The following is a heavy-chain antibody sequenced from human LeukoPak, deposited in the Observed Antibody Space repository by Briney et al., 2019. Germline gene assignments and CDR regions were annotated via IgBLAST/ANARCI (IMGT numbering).Heavy chain of an antibody. CDR1: GYRFTSYW. J-gene: IGHJ4*02. D-gene: IGHD3-22*01. V-gene: IGHV5-51*01. CDR3: ARHAYYYDSSGYYRLDY. Sequence: GESLKISCKGSGYRFTSYWIGWVRQMPGKGLEWVGIIYPGDSDTRYSPSFQGQVTISADKSISTAYLQWSSLKASDTAMYYCARHAYYYDSSGYYRLDYWGQGTLVTVSS. CDR2: IYPGDSDT.